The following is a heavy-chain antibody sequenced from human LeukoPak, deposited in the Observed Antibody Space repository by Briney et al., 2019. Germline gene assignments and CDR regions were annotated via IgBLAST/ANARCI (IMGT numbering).Heavy chain of an antibody. J-gene: IGHJ4*02. Sequence: GSLRLSCAASGFTFSSYAMSWVRRAPGKGLEWVSAISGSGGSTYYADSVKGRFTISRDNSKNTLYLQMNSLRAEDTAVYYCAKDLSAYDYVWGSFDYWGQGTLVTVSS. D-gene: IGHD3-16*01. V-gene: IGHV3-23*01. CDR2: ISGSGGST. CDR1: GFTFSSYA. CDR3: AKDLSAYDYVWGSFDY.